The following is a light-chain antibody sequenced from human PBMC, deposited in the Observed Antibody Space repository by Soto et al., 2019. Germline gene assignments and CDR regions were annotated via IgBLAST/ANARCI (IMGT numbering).Light chain of an antibody. Sequence: QSALTQPPSASGSLGQSVTISCTGTSSDVGGYYYVSWHQQHPGKAPKLIIYGVTKRPSGVPDRFSGSKSGNTASLAVSGLQAEDEADYYCSSFAGGGNPVLFGGGTKLTVL. CDR1: SSDVGGYYY. V-gene: IGLV2-8*01. J-gene: IGLJ2*01. CDR2: GVT. CDR3: SSFAGGGNPVL.